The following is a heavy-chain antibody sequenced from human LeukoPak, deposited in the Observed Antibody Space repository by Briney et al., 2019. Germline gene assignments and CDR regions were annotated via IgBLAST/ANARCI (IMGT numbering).Heavy chain of an antibody. D-gene: IGHD3-22*01. CDR2: ISSSSSYI. V-gene: IGHV3-21*01. CDR3: ARAASYYYDSSGYGGRVAFDI. J-gene: IGHJ3*02. Sequence: GGSLRLSCAASGFTFSSYSMNWVRQAPGKGLEWVSSISSSSSYIYYADSVKGRFTISRDNAKNSLYLQMNSLRAEDTAVYYCARAASYYYDSSGYGGRVAFDIWGQGTMVTVSS. CDR1: GFTFSSYS.